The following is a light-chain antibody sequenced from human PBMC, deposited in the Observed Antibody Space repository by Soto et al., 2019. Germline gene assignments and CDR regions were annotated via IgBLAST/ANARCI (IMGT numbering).Light chain of an antibody. J-gene: IGKJ4*01. CDR1: QSISNW. Sequence: DIQMTQSPSTLSASVGDRVTITCRASQSISNWLAWYQQKPGKAPKLLLYKASTLQSGVPSRFSGSGSGTEFSLTISSLQPDDSATYYCQQHAHWPLTFGGGTKVDIK. V-gene: IGKV1-5*03. CDR3: QQHAHWPLT. CDR2: KAS.